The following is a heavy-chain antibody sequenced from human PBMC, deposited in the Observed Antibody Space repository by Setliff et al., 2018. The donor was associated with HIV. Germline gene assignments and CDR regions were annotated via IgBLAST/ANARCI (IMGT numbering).Heavy chain of an antibody. D-gene: IGHD1-26*01. CDR3: ARNIEWEPYAFDI. V-gene: IGHV4-30-2*01. CDR2: IYHSGST. J-gene: IGHJ3*02. Sequence: PSETLSLTCAVSGGSISSGGYSWSWIRQPPGKGLEWIGYIYHSGSTYYNPSLKSRVTISVDTSKNQFSLKLSSVTAADTAVYYCARNIEWEPYAFDIWGQGTMVTVSS. CDR1: GGSISSGGYS.